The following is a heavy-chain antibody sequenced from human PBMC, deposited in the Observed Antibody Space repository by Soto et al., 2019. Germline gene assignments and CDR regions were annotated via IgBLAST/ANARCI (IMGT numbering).Heavy chain of an antibody. D-gene: IGHD2-2*01. V-gene: IGHV4-31*03. Sequence: QVQLQESGPGLVKPSQTLSLTCTVYGGSISSGGYYWSWIRQHPGKGLVWIGYIYNIGSTDYNPSFKSRVTISVDQSKNQFSLKLSSVIAADTAVYDWARVVPAAAGAFDPWGQGTLVTVSS. CDR2: IYNIGST. CDR3: ARVVPAAAGAFDP. CDR1: GGSISSGGYY. J-gene: IGHJ5*02.